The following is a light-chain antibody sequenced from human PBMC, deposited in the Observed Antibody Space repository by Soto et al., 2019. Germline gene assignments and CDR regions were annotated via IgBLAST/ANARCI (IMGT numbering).Light chain of an antibody. CDR3: QQYGSSPPLT. Sequence: IVLTQSPATLSVSPGERATLSCSASQSVSSSCLAWYQQKPGQAPRLLIYGASSRAAGIPDRFSGSGSGTDFTLTISRPEPEDFAMYYCQQYGSSPPLTFGGGTTVDIK. CDR1: QSVSSSC. J-gene: IGKJ4*01. CDR2: GAS. V-gene: IGKV3-20*01.